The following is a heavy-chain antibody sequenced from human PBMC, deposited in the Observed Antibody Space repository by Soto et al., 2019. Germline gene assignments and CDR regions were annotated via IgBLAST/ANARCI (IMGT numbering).Heavy chain of an antibody. D-gene: IGHD3-16*02. CDR3: ARIQDYVWGSYPYDV. CDR1: GFSLNDARVG. V-gene: IGHV2-26*01. Sequence: SGPTLVNPTETLTLTCTVSGFSLNDARVGVSWIRQPPGRDQEWLAHIFSNDEKSYSTSLYNRLTISKDTSKSQVVLTMTNMGPLDTATYFCARIQDYVWGSYPYDVWGQGSLVTVSS. J-gene: IGHJ4*02. CDR2: IFSNDEK.